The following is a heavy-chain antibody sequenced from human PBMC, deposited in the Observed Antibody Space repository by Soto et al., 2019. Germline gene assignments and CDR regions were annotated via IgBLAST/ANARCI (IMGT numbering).Heavy chain of an antibody. CDR3: ARTRGYGVFDASDI. J-gene: IGHJ3*02. Sequence: GGSLSLSCAASGFTFSTYAMSWVRQAPGKGLEWVSAISGSGDSTYSADSVRGRFTISRDNSINTLYLQMNNLGYEDTAVYYCARTRGYGVFDASDIWGQGTMVTVSS. CDR2: ISGSGDST. CDR1: GFTFSTYA. V-gene: IGHV3-23*01. D-gene: IGHD4-17*01.